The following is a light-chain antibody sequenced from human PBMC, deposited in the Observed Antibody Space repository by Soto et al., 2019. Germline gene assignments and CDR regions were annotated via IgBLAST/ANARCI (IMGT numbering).Light chain of an antibody. V-gene: IGKV3-20*01. J-gene: IGKJ3*01. CDR2: DAS. CDR3: QQYGSAPFT. CDR1: QSVASSH. Sequence: VLTQSPGTLSLSPGARATLSCRASQSVASSHLAWYRQKSLQTPRLLIYDASSRATGIPDRISGSGSETDFTLTISRLEPEDFAVYYCQQYGSAPFTFGPGTKVDIK.